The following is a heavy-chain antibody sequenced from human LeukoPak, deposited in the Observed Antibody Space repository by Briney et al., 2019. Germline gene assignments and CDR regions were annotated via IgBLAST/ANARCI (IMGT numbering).Heavy chain of an antibody. CDR2: MNIDGSEK. J-gene: IGHJ4*02. D-gene: IGHD1-26*01. CDR1: GFTFSSYW. Sequence: GGSLRLSCAASGFTFSSYWMGWVRQAPGKRLEWVANMNIDGSEKYYADSAKDRFTISRDNARNSVYLQMNSPRVEDTAVYYCARDPVEWELLLDYWGQGTLVTVSS. CDR3: ARDPVEWELLLDY. V-gene: IGHV3-7*01.